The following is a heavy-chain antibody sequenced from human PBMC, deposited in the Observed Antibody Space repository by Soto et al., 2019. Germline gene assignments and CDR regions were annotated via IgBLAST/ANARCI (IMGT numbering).Heavy chain of an antibody. V-gene: IGHV4-39*01. CDR1: GCSISSSSYY. D-gene: IGHD6-6*01. Sequence: SETLSLTCTVSGCSISSSSYYWGWIRQPPGKGLEWIGSIYYSGSTYYNPSLKSRVTISVDTSKNQFSLKLSSVTAADTAVYYCARLRIAARLRLYYMDVWGKGTTVTVSS. CDR2: IYYSGST. CDR3: ARLRIAARLRLYYMDV. J-gene: IGHJ6*03.